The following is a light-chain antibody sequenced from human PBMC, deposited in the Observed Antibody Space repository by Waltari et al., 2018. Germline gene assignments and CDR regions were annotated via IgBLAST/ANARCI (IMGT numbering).Light chain of an antibody. J-gene: IGKJ1*01. CDR3: QHYLRLPVT. CDR2: GAP. V-gene: IGKV3-20*01. CDR1: QSVSRA. Sequence: EIVLTQSPGTLSLSLGERATVSCRASQSVSRALAWYQQKPGQAPRLLIYGAPTRATGIPDRFSGSGSGTDFSLTISRVEPDDFAVYYCQHYLRLPVTFGQGTTVEI.